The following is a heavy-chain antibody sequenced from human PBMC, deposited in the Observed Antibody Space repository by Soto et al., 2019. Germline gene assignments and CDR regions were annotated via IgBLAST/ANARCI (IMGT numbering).Heavy chain of an antibody. D-gene: IGHD2-15*01. CDR1: GFTFSSYS. CDR2: ISSSSSYI. V-gene: IGHV3-21*01. CDR3: ARLGGYCSGGSCPYGMDV. J-gene: IGHJ6*02. Sequence: GGSLRLSCAASGFTFSSYSMNWVRQAPGKGLEWVSSISSSSSYIYYADSVKGRFTISRDNAKNSLYLQMNSLRAEDTAVYYCARLGGYCSGGSCPYGMDVWGQGTTVTVS.